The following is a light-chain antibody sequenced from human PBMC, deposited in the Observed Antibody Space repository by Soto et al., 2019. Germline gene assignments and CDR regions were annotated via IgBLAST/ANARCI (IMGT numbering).Light chain of an antibody. CDR3: SLYTSEKTYV. J-gene: IGLJ1*01. CDR1: STDFVSYNR. CDR2: EAS. Sequence: QSALTQPPSVSGSPGQSVTISCTGTSTDFVSYNRVSWYQQPPGTAPKLIIYEASNRPSGVPDRFSGSKSGNTASLTISGLQAADEADYYCSLYTSEKTYVFGTGTKVTV. V-gene: IGLV2-18*01.